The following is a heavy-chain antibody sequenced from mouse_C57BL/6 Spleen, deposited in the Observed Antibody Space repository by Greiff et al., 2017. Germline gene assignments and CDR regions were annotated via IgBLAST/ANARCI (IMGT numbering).Heavy chain of an antibody. CDR3: ARPPTAQATGYYFDY. D-gene: IGHD3-2*02. J-gene: IGHJ2*01. V-gene: IGHV5-17*01. Sequence: DVKLVESGGGLVKPGGSLKLSCAASGFTFSDYGMHWVRQAPEKGLEWVAYISSGSSTIYYADPVKGRFTISRDNAKNTLSRQMTSLRSEDTAMYYCARPPTAQATGYYFDYWGQGTTLTVSS. CDR1: GFTFSDYG. CDR2: ISSGSSTI.